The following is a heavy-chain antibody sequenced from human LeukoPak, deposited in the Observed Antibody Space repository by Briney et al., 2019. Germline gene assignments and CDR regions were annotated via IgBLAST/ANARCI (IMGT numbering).Heavy chain of an antibody. CDR2: IIPIFGTA. CDR1: GGTFSSYA. D-gene: IGHD6-13*01. Sequence: GASVKVSCKASGGTFSSYAISCVRQAPGQGLEWMGGIIPIFGTANYAQKFQGRVTITADESTSTAYMELSSLRSEDTAVYYCAREVAAAGYYFDYWGQGTLVTVSS. V-gene: IGHV1-69*13. J-gene: IGHJ4*02. CDR3: AREVAAAGYYFDY.